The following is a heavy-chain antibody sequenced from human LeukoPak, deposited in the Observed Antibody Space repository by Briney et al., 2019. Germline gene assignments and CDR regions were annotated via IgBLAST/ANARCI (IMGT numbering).Heavy chain of an antibody. CDR1: GFTFSSYA. J-gene: IGHJ6*02. CDR2: ISGSGDST. CDR3: AKGYTIFGERLDV. Sequence: GGSLRLSCAASGFTFSSYAMSWVRQAPGKGLEWVSAISGSGDSTYYADSVKDRFTISRDNSKNTLYLQMNSLRAEDTAVYYCAKGYTIFGERLDVWGQGTTVTVSS. V-gene: IGHV3-23*01. D-gene: IGHD3-3*01.